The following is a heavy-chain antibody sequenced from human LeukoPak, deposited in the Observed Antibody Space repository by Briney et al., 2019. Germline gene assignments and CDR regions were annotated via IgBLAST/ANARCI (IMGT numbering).Heavy chain of an antibody. V-gene: IGHV1-18*01. CDR3: ARFSYCSGGSCYSDFDY. J-gene: IGHJ4*02. CDR2: ISAYNGNT. Sequence: ASVKVSCKASGGTFSSYGISWVRQAPGQGLEWMGWISAYNGNTNYAQKLQGRVTMTTDTSTSTAYMELRSLRSDDTAVYYCARFSYCSGGSCYSDFDYWGQGTLVTVPS. D-gene: IGHD2-15*01. CDR1: GGTFSSYG.